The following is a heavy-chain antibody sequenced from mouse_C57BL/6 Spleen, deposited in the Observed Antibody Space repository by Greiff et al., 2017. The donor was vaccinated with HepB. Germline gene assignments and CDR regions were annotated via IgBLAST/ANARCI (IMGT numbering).Heavy chain of an antibody. CDR1: GYTFTSYW. D-gene: IGHD1-1*01. CDR3: ARNPSIITTVVARWYFDV. V-gene: IGHV1-69*01. J-gene: IGHJ1*03. Sequence: QVQLKQPGAELVMPGASVKLSCKASGYTFTSYWMHWVKQRPGQGLEWIGEIDPSDSYTNYNQKFKGKSTLTVDKSSSTAYMQLSSLTSEDSAVYYCARNPSIITTVVARWYFDVWGTGTTVTVSS. CDR2: IDPSDSYT.